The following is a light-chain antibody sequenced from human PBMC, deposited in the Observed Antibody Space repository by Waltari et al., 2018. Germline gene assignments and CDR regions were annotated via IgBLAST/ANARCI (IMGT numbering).Light chain of an antibody. Sequence: SYELTQPLSVSVALGQTATITCGGDDIGSNNVHWYQQRPGQAPVVVIYKDNNRPSGIPERFSGSNSGNAAILTISSAQAGDEADYYCQVWDIRTAVFGGGTKLTVL. CDR1: DIGSNN. J-gene: IGLJ3*02. CDR3: QVWDIRTAV. CDR2: KDN. V-gene: IGLV3-9*01.